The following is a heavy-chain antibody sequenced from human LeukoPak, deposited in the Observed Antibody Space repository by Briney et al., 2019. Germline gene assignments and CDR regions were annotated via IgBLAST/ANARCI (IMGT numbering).Heavy chain of an antibody. Sequence: ASVKVSCKASGYTFTSYYMHWVRQAPGQGLEWMGIISPSGGSTSYAQKFQGRVTMTRDTSTSTVYMELSSLRSEDTAVYYCARTNRIQLWLQREGTFDYWGQGTLVTVSS. D-gene: IGHD5-18*01. V-gene: IGHV1-46*01. J-gene: IGHJ4*02. CDR3: ARTNRIQLWLQREGTFDY. CDR2: ISPSGGST. CDR1: GYTFTSYY.